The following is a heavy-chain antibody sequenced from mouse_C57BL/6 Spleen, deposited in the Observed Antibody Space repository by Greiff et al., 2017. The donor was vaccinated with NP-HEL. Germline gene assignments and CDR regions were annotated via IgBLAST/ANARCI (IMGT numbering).Heavy chain of an antibody. CDR1: GYTFTSYG. V-gene: IGHV1-81*01. D-gene: IGHD3-1*01. Sequence: VQVVESGAELARPGASVKLSCKASGYTFTSYGISWVKQRTGQGLEWIGEIYPRSGNTYYNEKFKGKATLTADKSSSTAYMELRSLTSEDSAVYFCARSGGNYFDYWGQGTTLTVSS. J-gene: IGHJ2*01. CDR2: IYPRSGNT. CDR3: ARSGGNYFDY.